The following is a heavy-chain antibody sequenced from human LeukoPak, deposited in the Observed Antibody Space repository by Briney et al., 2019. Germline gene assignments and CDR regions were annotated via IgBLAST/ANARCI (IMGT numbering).Heavy chain of an antibody. V-gene: IGHV4-4*07. D-gene: IGHD3-10*01. CDR2: IYSSGST. J-gene: IGHJ2*01. CDR3: ARSAITMVRGLIIRGWYFDL. Sequence: ASETLSLTCTVSGGSISSFYWSWIRQPAGKGLEWIGRIYSSGSTNYNPSLKSRVTMSVDTSKNQFSLKLSSVTAADTAMYYCARSAITMVRGLIIRGWYFDLWGRGTLVTVSS. CDR1: GGSISSFY.